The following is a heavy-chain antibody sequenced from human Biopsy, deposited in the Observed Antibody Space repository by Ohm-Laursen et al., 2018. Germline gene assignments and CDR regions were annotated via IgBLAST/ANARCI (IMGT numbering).Heavy chain of an antibody. CDR2: ISNSGNT. D-gene: IGHD7-27*01. Sequence: GTLSLTCTVSGDSINSSYWSWIRQAPGKGLEWIGFISNSGNTNYSPSLKSRVTMSVDTSKNQFSLKLSSVTAADTAVYYCARLWGGYHFHGMDVWGQGTTVTVSS. J-gene: IGHJ6*02. CDR3: ARLWGGYHFHGMDV. CDR1: GDSINSSY. V-gene: IGHV4-59*08.